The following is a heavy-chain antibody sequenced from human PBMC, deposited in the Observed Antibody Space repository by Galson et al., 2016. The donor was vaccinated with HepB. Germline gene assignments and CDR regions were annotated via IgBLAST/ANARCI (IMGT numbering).Heavy chain of an antibody. D-gene: IGHD3-22*01. J-gene: IGHJ5*02. V-gene: IGHV3-21*04. CDR2: ISSSSSYI. CDR3: AIRLDYYGSRGS. Sequence: LRLSCAASGFTFSSYSMNWVRQAPGKGLEWVSSISSSSSYIYYADSVKGRFTISRDNSRNTLFLQLNSLRAEDTAVYYCAIRLDYYGSRGSWGQGTLVTVSS. CDR1: GFTFSSYS.